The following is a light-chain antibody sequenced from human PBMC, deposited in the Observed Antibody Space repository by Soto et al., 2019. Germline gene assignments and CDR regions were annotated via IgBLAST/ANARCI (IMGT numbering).Light chain of an antibody. V-gene: IGKV4-1*01. CDR1: QSVLYSSNNKNY. CDR2: WAS. CDR3: QQYFSSPWT. J-gene: IGKJ1*01. Sequence: DIVMTQSPDSLAVSLGERATINCKSGQSVLYSSNNKNYLAWYQQRPGQPPKLLIYWASTRESGVPERFSGGGSRTDFTLTISSLQAEDVAVYYCQQYFSSPWTFGQGPKVEIK.